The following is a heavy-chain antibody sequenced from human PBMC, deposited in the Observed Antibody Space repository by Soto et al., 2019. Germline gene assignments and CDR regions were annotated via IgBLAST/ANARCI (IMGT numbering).Heavy chain of an antibody. J-gene: IGHJ6*02. Sequence: SETLSLTCTVSGGSISSYYWSWIRQPPGKGLESIGYIYYSGSTNYNPSLKSRVTISVDTSKNQFSLKLSSVTAADTAVYYCARLDSFEEFTYYYRMDVWGQGTTVTVSS. CDR1: GGSISSYY. CDR2: IYYSGST. D-gene: IGHD3-10*01. V-gene: IGHV4-59*08. CDR3: ARLDSFEEFTYYYRMDV.